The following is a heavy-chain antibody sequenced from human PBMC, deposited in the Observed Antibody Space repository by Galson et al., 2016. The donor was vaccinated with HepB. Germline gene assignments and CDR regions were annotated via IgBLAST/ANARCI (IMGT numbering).Heavy chain of an antibody. J-gene: IGHJ4*02. CDR3: AKDGSSMAADYYFDY. CDR1: GLTFSRYG. V-gene: IGHV3-30*18. CDR2: ISYDERNK. Sequence: SLRLSCAASGLTFSRYGMHWVRQAPGKGLEWVAVISYDERNKHYADSVKGRLTISRDNSKNTLFLQMNSLRPEDTAVYYCAKDGSSMAADYYFDYWGQGTLVTVSS. D-gene: IGHD1-26*01.